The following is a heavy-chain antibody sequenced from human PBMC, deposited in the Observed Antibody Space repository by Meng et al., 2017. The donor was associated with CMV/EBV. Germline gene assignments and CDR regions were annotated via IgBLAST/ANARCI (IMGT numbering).Heavy chain of an antibody. CDR3: AKDRKRYCSSTSCYLGTFDY. J-gene: IGHJ4*02. D-gene: IGHD2-2*01. Sequence: LSLTCAASGFTFSSSGMHWVRQAPGKGLEWVAFIRYDGSNKYYADSVKGRFAISRDNSKNTLYLQMNSLRAEDTAVYYCAKDRKRYCSSTSCYLGTFDYWGQGTLVTVSS. V-gene: IGHV3-30*02. CDR1: GFTFSSSG. CDR2: IRYDGSNK.